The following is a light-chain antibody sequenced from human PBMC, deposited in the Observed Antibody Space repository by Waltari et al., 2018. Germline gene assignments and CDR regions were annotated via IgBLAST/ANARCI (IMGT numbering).Light chain of an antibody. J-gene: IGKJ5*01. Sequence: EIVLTQFTATLSLSPGERATLSCRASQSVSSYLAWYQQKPGQAPRLLIYDASNRATGIPARFSGSGSGTDFTLTISSLEPEDFAVYYCQQRSSWPSITFGQGTRLEIK. CDR2: DAS. CDR3: QQRSSWPSIT. CDR1: QSVSSY. V-gene: IGKV3-11*01.